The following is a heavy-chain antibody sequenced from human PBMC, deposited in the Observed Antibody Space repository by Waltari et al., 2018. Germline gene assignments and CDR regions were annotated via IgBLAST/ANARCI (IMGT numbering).Heavy chain of an antibody. CDR2: IYSGGST. CDR3: ARDPVATNYYYYGMDV. Sequence: EVQLVESGGGLIQPGGSLRLSCAASGFTVSSNYMSWVRQAPGKGLEWVSVIYSGGSTYYADSGTGRFTISSDNSKNTLYLQINSLRAEDTAVYYCARDPVATNYYYYGMDVWGQGTTVTVSS. J-gene: IGHJ6*02. CDR1: GFTVSSNY. D-gene: IGHD5-12*01. V-gene: IGHV3-53*01.